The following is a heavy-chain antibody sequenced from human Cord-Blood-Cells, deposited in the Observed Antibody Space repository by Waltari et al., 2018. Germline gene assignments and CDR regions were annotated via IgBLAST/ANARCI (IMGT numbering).Heavy chain of an antibody. J-gene: IGHJ5*02. CDR3: ARHLRVVPAAIGWFDP. CDR2: IYYSGST. Sequence: QLQLQESGPGLVKPSETLSLTCTVSGGSISSSSYYWGWIRQLPGKGLEWIGSIYYSGSTYYNPSLKSRVTISVDTSKNQFSLNLSSVTAADTAVYYCARHLRVVPAAIGWFDPWGQGTLVTVSS. D-gene: IGHD2-2*02. V-gene: IGHV4-39*01. CDR1: GGSISSSSYY.